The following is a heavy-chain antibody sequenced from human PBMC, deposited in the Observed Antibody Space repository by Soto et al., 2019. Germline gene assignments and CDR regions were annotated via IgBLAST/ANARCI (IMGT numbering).Heavy chain of an antibody. CDR1: GGSISSGGYS. CDR3: ARGISANGPYWYFDL. CDR2: IYHSGST. D-gene: IGHD6-13*01. V-gene: IGHV4-30-2*01. J-gene: IGHJ2*01. Sequence: PSETLSLTCAVSGGSISSGGYSWSWIRQPPGKGLEWIGYIYHSGSTYYNPSLKSRVTISVDRSKNQFSLKLTSVTAADTAVYYCARGISANGPYWYFDLWGRGTLVTVSS.